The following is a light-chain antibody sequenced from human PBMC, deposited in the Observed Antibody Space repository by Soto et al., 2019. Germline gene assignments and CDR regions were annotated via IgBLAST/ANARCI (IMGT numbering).Light chain of an antibody. CDR2: GAS. CDR3: HQYNDWPRT. V-gene: IGKV3-15*01. Sequence: EIVLTQSPATLSLSPGERATLSCRASQSVSSNLAWYQQTPGQAPRLLIYGASTRATGIPVRFSGSGSGTEFTLTISSLQSEDFAVYYCHQYNDWPRTFGQGTKVDIK. J-gene: IGKJ1*01. CDR1: QSVSSN.